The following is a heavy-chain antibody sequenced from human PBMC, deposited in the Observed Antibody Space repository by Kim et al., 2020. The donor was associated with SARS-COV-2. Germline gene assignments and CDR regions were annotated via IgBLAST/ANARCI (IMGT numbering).Heavy chain of an antibody. V-gene: IGHV3-23*01. CDR1: GFTFTSYA. J-gene: IGHJ4*02. CDR2: IGGSGGNT. CDR3: AKELWYTSGWYQGYYFDY. D-gene: IGHD6-19*01. Sequence: GGSLRLSCAASGFTFTSYAMTWVRQAPGKGLEWVSAIGGSGGNTYYADSVKGRFTISRDNSKNTLYLQMNSLRAEDTAVYYCAKELWYTSGWYQGYYFDYWGQGTLVTVSS.